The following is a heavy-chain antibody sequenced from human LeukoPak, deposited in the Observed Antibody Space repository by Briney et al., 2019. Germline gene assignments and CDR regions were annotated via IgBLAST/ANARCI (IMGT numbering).Heavy chain of an antibody. D-gene: IGHD6-19*01. CDR3: AGGYSSGWYEK. Sequence: SETLSVTCTVSGGSISTYYWSWIRQPPGKGLEWIGYIFYSGGTNYNPSLKSRVTISLDTSKNQFSLKLISVTAADTAVYYCAGGYSSGWYEKWAQGTRVTVSS. CDR1: GGSISTYY. CDR2: IFYSGGT. J-gene: IGHJ4*02. V-gene: IGHV4-59*01.